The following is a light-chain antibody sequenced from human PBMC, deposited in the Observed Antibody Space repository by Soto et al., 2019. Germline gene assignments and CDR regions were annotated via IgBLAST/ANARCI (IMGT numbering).Light chain of an antibody. J-gene: IGKJ2*01. CDR2: GAS. CDR3: QQYNNWPLYT. Sequence: EIVMTQSTATLSVSPGERATLSCRASQSVSSNLAWYQQKPGQAPRLLIYGASTRATSIPARSSGSGSGTEFTLTISSLQSEDFAVYYCQQYNNWPLYTVGQGTKLEIK. V-gene: IGKV3-15*01. CDR1: QSVSSN.